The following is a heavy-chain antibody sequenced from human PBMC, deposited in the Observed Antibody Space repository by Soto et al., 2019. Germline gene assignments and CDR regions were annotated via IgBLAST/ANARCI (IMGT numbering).Heavy chain of an antibody. D-gene: IGHD5-12*01. CDR1: GFSLSTSGMR. Sequence: SGPTLVNPTQTPTLTCTFSGFSLSTSGMRVSWIRQPPGKALGWLARIDWDDDKFYSTSLKTRLTISKDTSKNQVVLTMTNMDPVDTATYFCARGLSGRPFDYWGQGALVTVSS. V-gene: IGHV2-70*04. CDR2: IDWDDDK. J-gene: IGHJ4*02. CDR3: ARGLSGRPFDY.